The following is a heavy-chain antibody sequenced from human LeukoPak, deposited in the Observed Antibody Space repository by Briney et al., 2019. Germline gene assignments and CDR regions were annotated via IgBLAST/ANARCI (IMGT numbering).Heavy chain of an antibody. J-gene: IGHJ4*02. Sequence: PGGSLRLSCVAPGFTFSSYAMSWVRQAPGKGLECVSAMSGSGGSTYYAGSVKGRLTISRDNSKNTLYLQMNNLRAEDTAVYYCAKDKRHTSGWYYDYWGQGTLVTVSS. CDR1: GFTFSSYA. CDR3: AKDKRHTSGWYYDY. V-gene: IGHV3-23*01. CDR2: MSGSGGST. D-gene: IGHD6-19*01.